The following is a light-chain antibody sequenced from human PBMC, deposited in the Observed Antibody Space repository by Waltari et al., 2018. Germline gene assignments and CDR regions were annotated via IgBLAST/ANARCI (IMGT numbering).Light chain of an antibody. CDR3: QQRSTWPRVGVT. J-gene: IGKJ1*01. CDR1: QSVSTY. CDR2: DAS. V-gene: IGKV3-11*01. Sequence: EIVLTQSPATLSLSPGEVATLSCRASQSVSTYLAWYKQKPGLAPRLLIYDASIRAADIPARFSGSGAETDFTLTISSLDPEDFAIYYCQQRSTWPRVGVTFGQGTRVDLK.